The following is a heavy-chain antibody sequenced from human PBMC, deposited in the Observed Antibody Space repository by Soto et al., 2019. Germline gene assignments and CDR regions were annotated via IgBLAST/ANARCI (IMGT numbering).Heavy chain of an antibody. CDR3: ARDLVAAAGTCGMDV. D-gene: IGHD6-13*01. CDR2: ISSSSSYI. Sequence: GGSLRLSCAASGFTFSSYSMNWVRQAPGKGLEWVSSISSSSSYIYYADSVKGRFTISRDNAKNSLYLQMNSLRAEDTAVYYCARDLVAAAGTCGMDVWGQGTTVTVSS. J-gene: IGHJ6*02. V-gene: IGHV3-21*01. CDR1: GFTFSSYS.